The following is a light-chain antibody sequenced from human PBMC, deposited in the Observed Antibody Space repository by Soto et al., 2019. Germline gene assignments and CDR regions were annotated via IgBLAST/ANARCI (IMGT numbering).Light chain of an antibody. CDR3: QQYNNWPWT. V-gene: IGKV3-15*01. CDR1: QSVSSSY. CDR2: DAS. J-gene: IGKJ1*01. Sequence: VLTQSPGTLSLSPGERATLSCRASQSVSSSYLAWYQQKPGQAPRLLMYDASKRATGIPARFNGSGSGTEFTLTISSLQSEDFAVYYCQQYNNWPWTFGQRTKVDIK.